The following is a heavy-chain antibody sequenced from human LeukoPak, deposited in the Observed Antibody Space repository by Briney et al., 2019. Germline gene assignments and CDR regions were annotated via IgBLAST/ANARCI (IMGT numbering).Heavy chain of an antibody. CDR2: INPSGGST. J-gene: IGHJ6*02. V-gene: IGHV1-46*03. CDR1: VYTFTSYY. D-gene: IGHD5-18*01. Sequence: ASVKVSCKASVYTFTSYYMHWVRQAPGQGLEWMGIINPSGGSTSYAQKFQGRVTMTRDTSTSTVYMELSSLRSEDTAVYYCATPTRIQLWTPYYYYYGMDVWGQGTTVTVSS. CDR3: ATPTRIQLWTPYYYYYGMDV.